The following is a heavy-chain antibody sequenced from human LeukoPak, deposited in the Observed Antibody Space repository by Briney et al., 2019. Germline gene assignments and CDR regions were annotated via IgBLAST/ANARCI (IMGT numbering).Heavy chain of an antibody. D-gene: IGHD3-3*01. CDR2: ISSSSSYI. J-gene: IGHJ4*02. V-gene: IGHV3-21*01. Sequence: GGSLRLSCAASGFTVSSNYMSWVRRAPGKGLEWVSSISSSSSYIYYADSVKGRFTISRDNAKNSLYLQMNSLRAEDTAVYYCASSYDFWSGYEYYFDYWGQGTLVTVSS. CDR3: ASSYDFWSGYEYYFDY. CDR1: GFTVSSNY.